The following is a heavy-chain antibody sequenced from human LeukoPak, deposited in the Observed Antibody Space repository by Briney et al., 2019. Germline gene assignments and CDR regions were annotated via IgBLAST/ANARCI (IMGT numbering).Heavy chain of an antibody. CDR2: IYTSGST. D-gene: IGHD3-22*01. Sequence: SETLSLTCTVSGGSTSSYYWSWIRQPAGKGLEWIGRIYTSGSTNYNPSLKSRVTMSVDTSKNQFSLKLSSVTAADTAVYYCARDDGSGPRGQGFDPWGQGTLVTVSS. CDR1: GGSTSSYY. CDR3: ARDDGSGPRGQGFDP. J-gene: IGHJ5*02. V-gene: IGHV4-4*07.